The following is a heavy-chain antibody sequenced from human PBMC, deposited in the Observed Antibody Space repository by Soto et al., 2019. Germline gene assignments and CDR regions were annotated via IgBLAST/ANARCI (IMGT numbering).Heavy chain of an antibody. Sequence: EGSLRLSCAASGLTFSSYSMNWVRQAPGKGLEWVSSISSSSSYIYYADSVKGRFTISRDNAKNSLYLQMNSLRAEDTAVYYCAPNSLLCCERLGCYCYVMACWGRGTTVTVAS. D-gene: IGHD2-21*01. CDR3: APNSLLCCERLGCYCYVMAC. V-gene: IGHV3-21*01. CDR1: GLTFSSYS. CDR2: ISSSSSYI. J-gene: IGHJ6*04.